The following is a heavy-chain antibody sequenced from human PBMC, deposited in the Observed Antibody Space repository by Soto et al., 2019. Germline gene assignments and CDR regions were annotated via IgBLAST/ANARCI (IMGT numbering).Heavy chain of an antibody. CDR1: CFTFTRYS. J-gene: IGHJ4*02. CDR3: ARESEDLTSNFDY. Sequence: PVGSLRLSCAASCFTFTRYSMNWVRQAPGKGLEWVSSISSTTNYIYYADSMKGRFTVSRDNAKNSVYLEMNSLSAEDTALYYCARESEDLTSNFDYWGQGTLVTAPQ. V-gene: IGHV3-21*01. CDR2: ISSTTNYI.